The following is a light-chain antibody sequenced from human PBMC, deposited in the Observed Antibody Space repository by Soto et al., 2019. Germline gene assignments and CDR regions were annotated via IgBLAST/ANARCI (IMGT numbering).Light chain of an antibody. CDR3: QQYENLPT. Sequence: DIHVTHSRSSLSASIGDRVTITFQASQNINNYLNWYQQKPGRAPKLLIYDASNLEAGVPSRFRGSGSGTDFTFTISRLQPEDIATYYCQQYENLPTFGQGTRLEIK. CDR2: DAS. CDR1: QNINNY. V-gene: IGKV1-33*01. J-gene: IGKJ5*01.